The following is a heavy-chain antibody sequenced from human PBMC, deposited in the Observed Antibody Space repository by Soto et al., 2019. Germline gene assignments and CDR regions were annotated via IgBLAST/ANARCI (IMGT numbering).Heavy chain of an antibody. Sequence: QVQLVESGGGVVQPGRSLRVSCAASGFTFSNHAMHWVRQAPGKRPEWVSIISSDGGSKDSTDSVKGRFTISRDNSKNTMYLQMNSLRPEDTAVYYCARSRDCSSTSCYLPFEYWGQGTLVTVSS. CDR3: ARSRDCSSTSCYLPFEY. CDR1: GFTFSNHA. D-gene: IGHD2-2*01. J-gene: IGHJ4*02. V-gene: IGHV3-30-3*01. CDR2: ISSDGGSK.